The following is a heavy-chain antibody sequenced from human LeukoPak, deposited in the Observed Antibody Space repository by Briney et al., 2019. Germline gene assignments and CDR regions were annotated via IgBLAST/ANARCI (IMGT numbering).Heavy chain of an antibody. V-gene: IGHV1-2*06. J-gene: IGHJ4*02. CDR1: GYTFTSYY. CDR3: AREHYGDYVVDY. CDR2: FDPNSGGT. Sequence: GASVKVSCKASGYTFTSYYMHWVRQAPGQGLEWMGRFDPNSGGTNYAQKFQGRVTMTRDTSINTAYMELSRLRSDDTAVYYCAREHYGDYVVDYWGQGTLVTVSS. D-gene: IGHD4-17*01.